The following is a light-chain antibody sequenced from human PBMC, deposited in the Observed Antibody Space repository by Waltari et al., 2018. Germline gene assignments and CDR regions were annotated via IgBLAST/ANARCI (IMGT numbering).Light chain of an antibody. CDR2: YDS. CDR1: NIGSKS. V-gene: IGLV3-21*04. CDR3: QVWDSSSDPHVV. Sequence: SYVLTQPPSVSVAPGKTARITCGGNNIGSKSVHWYQQKPSQAPVLVIYYDSDRPSGIPERFSGSNSGNTATLTISRVEAGDEADYYCQVWDSSSDPHVVFGGGTKLTVL. J-gene: IGLJ2*01.